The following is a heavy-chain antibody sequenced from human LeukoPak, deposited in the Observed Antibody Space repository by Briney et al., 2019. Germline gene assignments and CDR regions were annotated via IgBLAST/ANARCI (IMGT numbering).Heavy chain of an antibody. V-gene: IGHV4-59*01. CDR2: IYYSGST. CDR1: GGSISSYY. Sequence: SETLSLTCTVSGGSISSYYWSWIRQAPGKGLEWIGYIYYSGSTNYNPSLKSRVTISVDTSKNQFSLKLSSVTAADTAVYYCARVRYSSSWACDYWGQGTLVTVSS. D-gene: IGHD6-13*01. CDR3: ARVRYSSSWACDY. J-gene: IGHJ4*02.